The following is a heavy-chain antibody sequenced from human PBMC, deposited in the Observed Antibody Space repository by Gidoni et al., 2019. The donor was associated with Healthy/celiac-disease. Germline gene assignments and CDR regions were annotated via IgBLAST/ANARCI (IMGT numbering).Heavy chain of an antibody. CDR2: IYYSGST. D-gene: IGHD6-19*01. CDR1: AGSTSSYY. Sequence: QVQLQEPCPGLVKPSETLSLTCTVAAGSTSSYYWSWIRQPPGKGLEWIGYIYYSGSTNYNPSLKSRVTISVDTSKNQFSLKLSSVTAADTAVYYCARGGIAVADYFDYWGQGTLVTVSS. J-gene: IGHJ4*02. V-gene: IGHV4-59*01. CDR3: ARGGIAVADYFDY.